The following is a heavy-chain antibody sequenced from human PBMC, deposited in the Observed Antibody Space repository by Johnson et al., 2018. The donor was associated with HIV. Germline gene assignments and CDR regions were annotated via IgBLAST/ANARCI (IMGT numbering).Heavy chain of an antibody. D-gene: IGHD2-15*01. Sequence: QVQLVESGGGLVKPGGSLRLSCAASGFTFSDYYMSWIRQAPGKGLEWVSYISSSGSNIYYADSVEGRFTASRDNAENTLYLQMNSLRAEDTAVYYCAVSGVIVVGENAFDIWGQGTMVTVSS. CDR1: GFTFSDYY. CDR2: ISSSGSNI. CDR3: AVSGVIVVGENAFDI. J-gene: IGHJ3*02. V-gene: IGHV3-11*04.